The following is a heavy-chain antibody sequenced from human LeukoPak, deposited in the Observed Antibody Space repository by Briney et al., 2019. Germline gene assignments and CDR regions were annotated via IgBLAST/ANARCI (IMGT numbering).Heavy chain of an antibody. J-gene: IGHJ4*02. CDR3: ASDGIAVDRGIGYFDY. CDR2: IWYDGSNK. D-gene: IGHD6-13*01. Sequence: PGGSLRLSCAASGFTFRSYGMHWVRQAPGKGLEWGAVIWYDGSNKYYADSVKGRFTISRDNSENTLYLQMNSLRAEDTALYYCASDGIAVDRGIGYFDYWGQGTLVTVSS. V-gene: IGHV3-33*01. CDR1: GFTFRSYG.